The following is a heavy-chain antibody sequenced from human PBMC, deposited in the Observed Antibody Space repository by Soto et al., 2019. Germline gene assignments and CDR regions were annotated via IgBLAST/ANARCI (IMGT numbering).Heavy chain of an antibody. V-gene: IGHV1-69*02. CDR3: ARVQFGELPFDH. Sequence: QVQLVQSGAEVKKPGSSVKVSCKASGGTFSSYTISWVRQAPGQGLEWMGRIIPILGIANYAQKFQGRVTITADKSTSTAYMELSSLRSEDTAVYYCARVQFGELPFDHWGQGTLVTVSS. D-gene: IGHD3-10*01. CDR1: GGTFSSYT. J-gene: IGHJ4*02. CDR2: IIPILGIA.